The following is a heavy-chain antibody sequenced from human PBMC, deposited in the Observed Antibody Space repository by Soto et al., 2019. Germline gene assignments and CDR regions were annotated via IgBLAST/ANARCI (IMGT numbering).Heavy chain of an antibody. CDR2: LSGSGGTT. V-gene: IGHV3-23*01. CDR3: AKQRAGYGSGSDTYYFDF. D-gene: IGHD3-10*01. Sequence: EVQLLESGGRLVQPGRSLRLSCSTSGFTFSTYAMNWVRQAPGKGLEWVSALSGSGGTTYYADSVRGRFTISRDNSKNTLFLQMNSLRAEDTALYYCAKQRAGYGSGSDTYYFDFWGQGTPVTVSS. CDR1: GFTFSTYA. J-gene: IGHJ4*02.